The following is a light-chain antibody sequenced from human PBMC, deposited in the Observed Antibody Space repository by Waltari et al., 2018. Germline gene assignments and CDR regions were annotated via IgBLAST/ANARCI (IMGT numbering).Light chain of an antibody. CDR2: KAS. Sequence: DIQMTQSPSTLSASVGDRVTITCRASQSIRNWLAWYQQNPGKAPKLLIYKASTLESGVPSRFSGSGSVTEFTLTISSLQPDDFATYYCQQYNSYSLLTFGGGTKVEIK. V-gene: IGKV1-5*03. CDR3: QQYNSYSLLT. CDR1: QSIRNW. J-gene: IGKJ4*01.